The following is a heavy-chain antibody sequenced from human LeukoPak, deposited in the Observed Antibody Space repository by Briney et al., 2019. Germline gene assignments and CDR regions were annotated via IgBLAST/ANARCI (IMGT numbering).Heavy chain of an antibody. CDR2: ISGSGGST. CDR3: AKDRRIGGGYEGW. CDR1: GFTFSSYA. J-gene: IGHJ4*02. D-gene: IGHD5-12*01. V-gene: IGHV3-23*01. Sequence: GGSLRLTCAASGFTFSSYAMSWVRQAPGKGLEWVSAISGSGGSTYYADSVKGRFTISRDNSKNTLYLQMNSLRAEDTAVYYCAKDRRIGGGYEGWWGQGTLVTVSS.